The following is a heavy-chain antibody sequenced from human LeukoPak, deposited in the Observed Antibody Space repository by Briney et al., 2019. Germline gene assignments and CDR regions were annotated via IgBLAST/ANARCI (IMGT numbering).Heavy chain of an antibody. CDR2: INPNSGGT. CDR1: GYTFTGYY. V-gene: IGHV1-2*02. J-gene: IGHJ4*02. D-gene: IGHD3-10*01. Sequence: GASVKVSCKASGYTFTGYYMHWVRQAPGQGLEWMGWINPNSGGTNYAQKFQGRVTMTRDTSISTAYMELSRLRSDDTAVYYCARGNCYYGSGSPHGYWGQGTLVTVSS. CDR3: ARGNCYYGSGSPHGY.